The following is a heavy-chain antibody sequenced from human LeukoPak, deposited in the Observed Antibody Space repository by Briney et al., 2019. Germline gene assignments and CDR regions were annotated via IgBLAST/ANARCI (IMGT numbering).Heavy chain of an antibody. CDR3: SAKEYDSSGYPGEFDY. J-gene: IGHJ4*02. V-gene: IGHV4-59*06. CDR1: GGSISSYY. D-gene: IGHD3-22*01. Sequence: SETLSLTCTVSGGSISSYYWSWIRQHPGKGLEWIGYIYYSGSTYYNPSLKSRVTISVDTSKNQFSLKLSSVTAADTAVYYCSAKEYDSSGYPGEFDYWGQGTLVTVSS. CDR2: IYYSGST.